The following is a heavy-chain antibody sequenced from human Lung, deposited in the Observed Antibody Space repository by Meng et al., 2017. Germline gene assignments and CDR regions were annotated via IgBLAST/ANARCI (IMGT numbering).Heavy chain of an antibody. Sequence: QVLLVKAGAVLKKPGAPVKVSCKPSGYNFPDYYIHWVRLAPGQGLEWMGHIDPKSGDTRYAQKFQGRVTMTGDTSIGTAYMELTGLRSDDTALYYCARDEDISAAGKLFGDYWGQGTLVTVSS. J-gene: IGHJ4*02. CDR1: GYNFPDYY. CDR2: IDPKSGDT. V-gene: IGHV1-2*06. CDR3: ARDEDISAAGKLFGDY. D-gene: IGHD6-13*01.